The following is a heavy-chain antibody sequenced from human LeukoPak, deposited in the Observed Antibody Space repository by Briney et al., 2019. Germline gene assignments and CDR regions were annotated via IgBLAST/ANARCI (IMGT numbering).Heavy chain of an antibody. D-gene: IGHD6-13*01. CDR1: GFTFSSHA. J-gene: IGHJ3*02. V-gene: IGHV3-23*01. CDR3: ARELSRSSWYYAFDI. Sequence: PGGSLRLSCAASGFTFSSHAMNWVRQAPGEGLEWVAAISTTDGATYYADSVKGRFTISRDDSKNTLYVQMKSLRLEDTAVYYCARELSRSSWYYAFDIWGQGTMVTVPS. CDR2: ISTTDGAT.